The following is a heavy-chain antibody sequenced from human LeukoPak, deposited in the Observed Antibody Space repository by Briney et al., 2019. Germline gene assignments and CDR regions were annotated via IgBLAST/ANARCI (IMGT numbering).Heavy chain of an antibody. CDR3: ARGGLPYYYGSGNNWFDP. D-gene: IGHD3-10*01. CDR2: IYYRGST. Sequence: PSETLSLTCTVSGGSVSTNNYYWGWIRQPPGKGLEWIGSIYYRGSTYYNPSLKSRVIISVDTSKNQFSLKLSSVTAADTAVYYCARGGLPYYYGSGNNWFDPWGQGTLVTVSS. CDR1: GGSVSTNNYY. J-gene: IGHJ5*02. V-gene: IGHV4-39*07.